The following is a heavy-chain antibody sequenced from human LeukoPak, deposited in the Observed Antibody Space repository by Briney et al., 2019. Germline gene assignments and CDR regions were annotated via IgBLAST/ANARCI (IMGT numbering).Heavy chain of an antibody. Sequence: PSETLSLTCTVSGYSISSGYYWGWIRQPPGKGLEWIGSIYHSGSTYYNPSLKSRVTISVDTSKNQFSLKLSSVTAADTAVYYCARAPAVASNNWFDPWGQGTLVTVSS. J-gene: IGHJ5*02. D-gene: IGHD6-19*01. CDR3: ARAPAVASNNWFDP. CDR2: IYHSGST. V-gene: IGHV4-38-2*02. CDR1: GYSISSGYY.